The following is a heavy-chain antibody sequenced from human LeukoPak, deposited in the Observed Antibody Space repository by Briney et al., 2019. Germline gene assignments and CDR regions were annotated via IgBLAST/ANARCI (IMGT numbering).Heavy chain of an antibody. D-gene: IGHD3-16*01. CDR1: GFLVSRSY. V-gene: IGHV3-53*01. J-gene: IGHJ4*02. CDR3: ATMMTSDYDRRVAYFDS. Sequence: GGSLRLSCGASGFLVSRSYMTWVRQAPGKGLECVSVLESGEETNNAETVKGRFTVSRDDSRNTVYLQMNSLRVEDTAVYYCATMMTSDYDRRVAYFDSWGQGTQVIVSS. CDR2: LESGEET.